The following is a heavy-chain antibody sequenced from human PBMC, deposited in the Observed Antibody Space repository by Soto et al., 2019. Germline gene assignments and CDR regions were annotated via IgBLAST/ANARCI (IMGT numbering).Heavy chain of an antibody. V-gene: IGHV4-38-2*02. D-gene: IGHD3-16*01. CDR3: ARDAEITN. CDR1: GYSISSGYY. CDR2: IYHSGST. Sequence: PSDTLSLTCAVYGYSISSGYYWGWIRQPPGKGLEWIGSIYHSGSTYYNPSLKSRVTISVDTSKNQFSLKLSSVTAADTAVYYCARDAEITNWGQGTLVTVSS. J-gene: IGHJ4*02.